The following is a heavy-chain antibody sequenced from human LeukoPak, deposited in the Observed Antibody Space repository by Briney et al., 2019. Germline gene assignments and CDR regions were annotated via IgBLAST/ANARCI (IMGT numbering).Heavy chain of an antibody. CDR1: GGSISSYY. Sequence: PSETLSLTCTVSGGSISSYYWSWIRQPPGKGLEWIGEINHSGSTNYNPSLKSRVTISVDTSKNQFSLKLSSVTAADTAVYYCARASSGYYDYWGQGTLVTVSS. CDR2: INHSGST. D-gene: IGHD3-22*01. V-gene: IGHV4-34*01. CDR3: ARASSGYYDY. J-gene: IGHJ4*02.